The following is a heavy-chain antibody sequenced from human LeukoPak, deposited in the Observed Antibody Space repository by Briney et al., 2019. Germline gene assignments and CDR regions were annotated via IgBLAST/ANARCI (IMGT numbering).Heavy chain of an antibody. J-gene: IGHJ6*03. V-gene: IGHV3-48*01. D-gene: IGHD3/OR15-3a*01. Sequence: GGSLRLSCAASGFTFSSYEMNWVRQAPGKGLEWVSYISSSSSTIYYADSVKGRFTISRDNAKNSLYLQMNSLRAEDTAVYYCARRGIWTDMDVWGKGTTVTVSS. CDR2: ISSSSSTI. CDR1: GFTFSSYE. CDR3: ARRGIWTDMDV.